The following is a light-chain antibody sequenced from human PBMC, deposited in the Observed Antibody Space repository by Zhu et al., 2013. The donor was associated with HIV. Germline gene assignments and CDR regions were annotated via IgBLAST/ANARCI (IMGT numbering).Light chain of an antibody. CDR3: QKYNSAPLT. CDR2: DAS. Sequence: DIQMTQSPSTLSASVGDRVTLTCRASQSINDWLAWYQQKPGKAPNLLIYDASTLASGVPSRFSGSGSGTDFTLTISSLQAEDAATYYCQKYNSAPLTFGPGTKVDI. V-gene: IGKV1-5*01. CDR1: QSINDW. J-gene: IGKJ3*01.